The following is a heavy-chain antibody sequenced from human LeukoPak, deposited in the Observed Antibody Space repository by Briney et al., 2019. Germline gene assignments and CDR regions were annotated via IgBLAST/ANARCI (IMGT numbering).Heavy chain of an antibody. CDR1: GITFSNAW. Sequence: GGSLRLSCAASGITFSNAWMSWVRQAPGKGLEWVGRIKSKTDGGTTDYAAPVEGRFTISRDDSKNTLYLQMNSLKTEDTAVYYCTTDYGGTYYRPFDYWGQGTLVTVSS. V-gene: IGHV3-15*01. D-gene: IGHD1-26*01. CDR2: IKSKTDGGTT. J-gene: IGHJ4*02. CDR3: TTDYGGTYYRPFDY.